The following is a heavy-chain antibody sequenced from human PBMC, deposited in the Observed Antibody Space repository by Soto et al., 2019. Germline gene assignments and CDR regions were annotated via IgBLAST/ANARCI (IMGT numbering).Heavy chain of an antibody. V-gene: IGHV5-51*07. CDR3: ARHPGTAGTSDFDF. CDR1: GYRFTGHW. CDR2: IYPGDSDT. J-gene: IGHJ4*02. Sequence: PGESLKISCKASGYRFTGHWIGWVHQMPGRGLEWMGIIYPGDSDTRYSPSFQGLVTISADKSIGTTYLQWSSLEASDTDMYYCARHPGTAGTSDFDFWGQGTLVTVSS. D-gene: IGHD6-13*01.